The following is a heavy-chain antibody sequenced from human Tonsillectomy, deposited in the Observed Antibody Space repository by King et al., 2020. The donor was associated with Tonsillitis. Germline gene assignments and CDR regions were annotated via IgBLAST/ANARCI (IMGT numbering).Heavy chain of an antibody. J-gene: IGHJ4*02. CDR3: STTVTTLGDY. Sequence: VQLVESGGGVVQPGRSLRLSCAASGFTFSSYAMHWVRQAPGKGLEWVAVISYDGTNKYYADSVKGRFTISRDNSKNTLYLQMNSLRAEDTAVYYCSTTVTTLGDYWGQGTLVTVSS. D-gene: IGHD4-17*01. CDR1: GFTFSSYA. V-gene: IGHV3-30-3*01. CDR2: ISYDGTNK.